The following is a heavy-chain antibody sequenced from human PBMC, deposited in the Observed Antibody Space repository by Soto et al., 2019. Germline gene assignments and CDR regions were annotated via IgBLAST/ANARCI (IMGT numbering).Heavy chain of an antibody. Sequence: EVQLVESGGGLVKPGGSLRLSCEDSGFTFSSYTMNWVRRAPGKGLEWVSSISSRSTNTHYADSVRGRFTISRDNAKRSPYLQMNSLRAEDSAVYYCARGPLYYFDYWGQGTLVTVSS. V-gene: IGHV3-21*02. J-gene: IGHJ4*02. CDR2: ISSRSTNT. CDR1: GFTFSSYT. CDR3: ARGPLYYFDY.